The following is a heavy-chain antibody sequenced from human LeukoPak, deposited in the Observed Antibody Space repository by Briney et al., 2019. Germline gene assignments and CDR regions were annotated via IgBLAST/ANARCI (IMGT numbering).Heavy chain of an antibody. V-gene: IGHV3-23*01. D-gene: IGHD4-17*01. CDR2: ISGSGTRT. J-gene: IGHJ4*02. Sequence: GGSLRLSCAVSGFTFSSFAMSWVRQAPGKGLEWVSAISGSGTRTHYPDSVKGRFTISRDNSQNTLFLQMNSLRAEDTAVYYCAKDWDDYGDLLPLEYWGQGTLVTVSS. CDR1: GFTFSSFA. CDR3: AKDWDDYGDLLPLEY.